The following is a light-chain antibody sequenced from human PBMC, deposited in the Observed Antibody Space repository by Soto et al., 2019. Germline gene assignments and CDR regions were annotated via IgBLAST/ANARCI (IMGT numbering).Light chain of an antibody. J-gene: IGKJ2*01. CDR1: QSISSY. CDR2: AAS. V-gene: IGKV1-39*01. Sequence: DIQMTQSPSSLSASVGDRVTITCRASQSISSYLNWYQQKPGKAPKLLIYAASSWQSGVPSRFSGSASATDFTLTISSLQPEEFATYYCQQSYSAPPYTLGPGTKLAIK. CDR3: QQSYSAPPYT.